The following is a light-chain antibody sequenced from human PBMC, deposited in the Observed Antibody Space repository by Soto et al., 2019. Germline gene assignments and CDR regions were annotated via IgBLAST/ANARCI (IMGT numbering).Light chain of an antibody. CDR1: SSDVGGYNS. V-gene: IGLV2-14*01. CDR3: SSYASRSTRYV. Sequence: QSALTQPASVSVSPGQSITISCTGTSSDVGGYNSVSWYQQHPGNAPKLMIYEVSNRPSGVSNRFSGSKSGNTASLNISGLQAEDEADYFCSSYASRSTRYVFGTGTKVTVL. J-gene: IGLJ1*01. CDR2: EVS.